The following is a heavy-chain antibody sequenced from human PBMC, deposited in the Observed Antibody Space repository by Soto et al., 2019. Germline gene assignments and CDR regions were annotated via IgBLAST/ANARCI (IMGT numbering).Heavy chain of an antibody. D-gene: IGHD2-15*01. CDR3: ARTPRAQMIVLEAATRFDY. V-gene: IGHV1-18*04. CDR2: ISPYNGDT. CDR1: GYTFTTYG. J-gene: IGHJ4*02. Sequence: QVQLVQSGAEVKRPGASLKVSCKASGYTFTTYGFNWVRQAPGQGLEWMGWISPYNGDTNYAQNFQGRVTLTPDTSTSTAYMDLRNLTSDDTAVYYCARTPRAQMIVLEAATRFDYWGQGTLVTVSS.